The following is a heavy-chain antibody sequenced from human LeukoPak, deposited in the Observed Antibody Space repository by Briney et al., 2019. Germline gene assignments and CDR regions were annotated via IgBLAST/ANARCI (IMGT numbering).Heavy chain of an antibody. Sequence: PGGSLRLSCAASGFTFSSYAMSWVRQAPGKGLEWGSAISGSGGSTYYADSVKGRFTISRDNSKNTLYLQMNSLIAEDTAVYYCAKDRMSSGWYIYYDWGQGTLVTVSS. CDR1: GFTFSSYA. CDR3: AKDRMSSGWYIYYD. CDR2: ISGSGGST. D-gene: IGHD6-19*01. J-gene: IGHJ4*02. V-gene: IGHV3-23*01.